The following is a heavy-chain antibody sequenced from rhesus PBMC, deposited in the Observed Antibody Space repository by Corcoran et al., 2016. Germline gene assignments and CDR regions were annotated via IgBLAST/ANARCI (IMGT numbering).Heavy chain of an antibody. D-gene: IGHD1-26*01. CDR2: INGASGHP. Sequence: QVQLQESGPGLVKPSETLSLTCAVSGGSFSSFWCNWIRQPPGRGLDWIGEINGASGHPNYTPSLKSRVAISKDAAKNQFSLKLTSVTAAGTAVYHCARLDRRKRGYNSLDIWGRGVLVTVSS. J-gene: IGHJ5-2*02. V-gene: IGHV4-80*01. CDR3: ARLDRRKRGYNSLDI. CDR1: GGSFSSFW.